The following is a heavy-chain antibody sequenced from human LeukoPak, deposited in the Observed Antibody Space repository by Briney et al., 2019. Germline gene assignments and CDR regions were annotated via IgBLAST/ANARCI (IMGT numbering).Heavy chain of an antibody. D-gene: IGHD6-6*01. Sequence: ASVKVSCKASGYTFTGYYIHWVRQAPGQGLEWVGWINPNSGGTNFAQKLQGRITMTTDTSTNTAYMELRSLRSDDTAVYYCARVMSIASRWFDPWGQGTLVTVSS. CDR1: GYTFTGYY. J-gene: IGHJ5*02. CDR2: INPNSGGT. CDR3: ARVMSIASRWFDP. V-gene: IGHV1-2*02.